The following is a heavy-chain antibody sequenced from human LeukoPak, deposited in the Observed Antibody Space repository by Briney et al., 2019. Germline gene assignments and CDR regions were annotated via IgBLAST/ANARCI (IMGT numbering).Heavy chain of an antibody. J-gene: IGHJ5*02. V-gene: IGHV4-59*01. CDR1: GGSISSYY. CDR3: ARVAIAAAGQSWFDP. D-gene: IGHD6-13*01. Sequence: SETLSLTCTVSGGSISSYYWSWIRRPPGKGLEWIGYIYYSGSTNYNPSLKSRVTISVDTSKNQFSLKLSSVTAADTAVYYCARVAIAAAGQSWFDPWGQGTLVTVSS. CDR2: IYYSGST.